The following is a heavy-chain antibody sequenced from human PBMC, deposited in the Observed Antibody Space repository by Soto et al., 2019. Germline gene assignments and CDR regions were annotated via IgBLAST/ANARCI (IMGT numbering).Heavy chain of an antibody. D-gene: IGHD5-12*01. CDR3: ARDAKLRNYYYGMDV. V-gene: IGHV3-33*01. CDR2: IWYDGSNK. CDR1: GFNFSSYG. Sequence: QVQLVESGGGVVQPGRSLRLSCAASGFNFSSYGMHWVRQAPGKGLEWVAVIWYDGSNKYYADSVKGRFTISRDNSKNTLYLQMNSLRAEDTAVYYCARDAKLRNYYYGMDVWGQGTTVTVSS. J-gene: IGHJ6*02.